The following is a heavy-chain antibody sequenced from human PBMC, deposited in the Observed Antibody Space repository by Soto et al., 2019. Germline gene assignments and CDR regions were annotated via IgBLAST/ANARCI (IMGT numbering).Heavy chain of an antibody. CDR1: GYTFTSYY. V-gene: IGHV1-46*01. J-gene: IGHJ6*02. CDR3: AKSPSPAYYGMDV. Sequence: ASVKVSCKASGYTFTSYYMHWVRQAPGQGLEWMGIINPSGGSTSYAQKFQGRVTMTRDTSTSTVYMELSSLRSEDTAVYYCAKSPSPAYYGMDVWGQGTTVPVSS. CDR2: INPSGGST.